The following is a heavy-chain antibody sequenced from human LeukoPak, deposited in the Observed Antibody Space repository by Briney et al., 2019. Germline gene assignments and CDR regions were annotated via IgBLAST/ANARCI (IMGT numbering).Heavy chain of an antibody. CDR1: GYTFTGYY. CDR2: INPNSGGT. J-gene: IGHJ5*02. V-gene: IGHV1-2*02. Sequence: ASVKVSCKASGYTFTGYYMHWVRQAPGQGLEWMGWINPNSGGTNYAQKFQGRVTMTRDTSISTAYMELSSLRSEDTAVYYCARDGWGDYSNQYNWFDPWGQGTLVTVSS. CDR3: ARDGWGDYSNQYNWFDP. D-gene: IGHD4-11*01.